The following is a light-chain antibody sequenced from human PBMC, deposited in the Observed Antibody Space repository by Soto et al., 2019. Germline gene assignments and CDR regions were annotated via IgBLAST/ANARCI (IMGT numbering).Light chain of an antibody. CDR1: SSDVGTYNY. Sequence: QSALTQPASVSGSPGQSITISCTGTSSDVGTYNYVSWYQHHPGKAPKLIIYEVSNRPSGVSNRFSGSKSGSTASLTISGLQAEDEADYHCTSYTRDTALVFGPGTKVTV. CDR2: EVS. J-gene: IGLJ1*01. CDR3: TSYTRDTALV. V-gene: IGLV2-14*01.